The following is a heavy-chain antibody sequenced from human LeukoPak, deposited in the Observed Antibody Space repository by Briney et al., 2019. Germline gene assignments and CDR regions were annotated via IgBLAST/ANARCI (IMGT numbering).Heavy chain of an antibody. D-gene: IGHD3-22*01. Sequence: RRGESLKISCKGSGYSFTSYCICGVRQRPAKGMEWRGISDPGDSDTRYTPSFQGQVTISADKSISTAYLQWSTLKASDTPMYYCARYGTSNYYDWALANWGPGTLVTVSS. CDR2: SDPGDSDT. V-gene: IGHV5-51*01. CDR3: ARYGTSNYYDWALAN. CDR1: GYSFTSYC. J-gene: IGHJ4*02.